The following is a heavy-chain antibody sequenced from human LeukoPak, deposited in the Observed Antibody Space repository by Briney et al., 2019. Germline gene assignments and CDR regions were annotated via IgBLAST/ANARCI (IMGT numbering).Heavy chain of an antibody. D-gene: IGHD2-2*01. V-gene: IGHV4-59*06. CDR3: ARVSAVGVPFDY. CDR1: GGSISSYY. CDR2: IYYSGST. Sequence: TSETLSLTCTVSGGSISSYYWSWIRQPPGKGLEWIGYIYYSGSTYYNPSLKSRVTISVDTSKNQFSLKLSSVTAADTAVYYCARVSAVGVPFDYWGQGTLVTVSS. J-gene: IGHJ4*02.